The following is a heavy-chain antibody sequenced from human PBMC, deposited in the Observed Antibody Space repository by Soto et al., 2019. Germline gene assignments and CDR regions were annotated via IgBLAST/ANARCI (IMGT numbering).Heavy chain of an antibody. CDR1: GFTFSNYP. D-gene: IGHD1-26*01. V-gene: IGHV3-30-3*01. Sequence: QVQLVESGGGVVQPGRSLRLSCAASGFTFSNYPMHWFRQAPGKGLEWVAVISYDGSNKYYAGSVKGRFTISRDNSKNTLYLQMNRLRAEDTAVYYCARDVESGSSQYFYHYYAMDVWGQGTTVTVSS. J-gene: IGHJ6*02. CDR2: ISYDGSNK. CDR3: ARDVESGSSQYFYHYYAMDV.